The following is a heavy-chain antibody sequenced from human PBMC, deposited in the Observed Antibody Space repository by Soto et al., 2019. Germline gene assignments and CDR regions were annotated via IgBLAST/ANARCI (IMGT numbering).Heavy chain of an antibody. D-gene: IGHD3-10*01. CDR2: IIPIFGTA. CDR1: GGTFNSYA. J-gene: IGHJ5*02. V-gene: IGHV1-69*13. Sequence: SVKVSCKASGGTFNSYAISWVRQAPGQGLEWMGGIIPIFGTANYAQKFQGRVTITADESTSTAYMELSSLRSEDTAVYYCARVSKRADYYGSGSYYNENWFDPWGQGTLVTVSS. CDR3: ARVSKRADYYGSGSYYNENWFDP.